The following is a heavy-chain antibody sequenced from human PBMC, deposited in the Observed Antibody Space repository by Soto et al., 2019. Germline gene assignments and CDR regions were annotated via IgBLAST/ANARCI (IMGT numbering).Heavy chain of an antibody. CDR2: IHPDGSMT. V-gene: IGHV3-74*01. CDR3: AKEPRFKGSRSWYWFDP. J-gene: IGHJ5*02. D-gene: IGHD6-13*01. CDR1: GFRFSDSW. Sequence: GGSLRLSCAASGFRFSDSWMHWVRQAPGKGLVWVSRIHPDGSMTHYADSVKGRFTISRDNVKNTLYLQMNSLRAEDTAVYYCAKEPRFKGSRSWYWFDPWGQGTLVTVSS.